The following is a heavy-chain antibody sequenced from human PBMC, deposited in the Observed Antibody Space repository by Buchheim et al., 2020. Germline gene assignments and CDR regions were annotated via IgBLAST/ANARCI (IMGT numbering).Heavy chain of an antibody. CDR1: GGSINNGDYY. CDR2: IYYSGTT. CDR3: ARKYCSGGSCYGIGDD. D-gene: IGHD2-15*01. V-gene: IGHV4-30-4*01. J-gene: IGHJ4*02. Sequence: QVQLQESGPGLVTPSQTLSLTCTVSGGSINNGDYYWSWIRQSPVKGLEWIGYIYYSGTTYYNPSLKSQVTLSVDASKNPLSLMVNSVTAADTAIYYCARKYCSGGSCYGIGDDWGQGTL.